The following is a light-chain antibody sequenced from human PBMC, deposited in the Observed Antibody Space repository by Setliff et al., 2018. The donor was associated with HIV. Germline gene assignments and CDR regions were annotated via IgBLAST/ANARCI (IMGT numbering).Light chain of an antibody. CDR1: SSNIGTNS. CDR2: SNN. Sequence: QSALTQPPSASGTPGQRVTISCSGSSSNIGTNSVNWYQQLPGTAPKLLIYSNNQRPSGVPARFSGSKSGTSASLAISGLQSEDEADYYCAAWDDSLTAFYVFGTGTKVTVL. J-gene: IGLJ1*01. CDR3: AAWDDSLTAFYV. V-gene: IGLV1-44*01.